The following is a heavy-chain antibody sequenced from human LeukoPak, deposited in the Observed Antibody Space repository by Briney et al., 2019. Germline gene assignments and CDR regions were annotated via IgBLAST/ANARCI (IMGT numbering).Heavy chain of an antibody. CDR1: GFTFSSYE. V-gene: IGHV3-48*03. J-gene: IGHJ4*02. CDR3: ARRLGYCSSTSCYAYYYFDY. Sequence: GGSLRLSRAASGFTFSSYEMNWVRQAPGKGLEWVSYISSSGSTIYYADSVKGRFTISRDNAKNSLYLQMNSLRAEDTAVYYCARRLGYCSSTSCYAYYYFDYWGQGTLVTVSS. D-gene: IGHD2-2*01. CDR2: ISSSGSTI.